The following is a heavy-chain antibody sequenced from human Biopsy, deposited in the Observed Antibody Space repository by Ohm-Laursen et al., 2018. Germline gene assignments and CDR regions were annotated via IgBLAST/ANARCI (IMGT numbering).Heavy chain of an antibody. V-gene: IGHV4-59*12. Sequence: SETLSLTCPVSAGTIDSYYWSWIRQPPGKALEWIGYIYFTGRTSYNPSLKSRVTTSVNTSKKQFSMRLSSVTAADTAVYYCASAGYNPDWNFDLWGRGTRVTVSS. CDR3: ASAGYNPDWNFDL. CDR1: AGTIDSYY. D-gene: IGHD5-24*01. J-gene: IGHJ2*01. CDR2: IYFTGRT.